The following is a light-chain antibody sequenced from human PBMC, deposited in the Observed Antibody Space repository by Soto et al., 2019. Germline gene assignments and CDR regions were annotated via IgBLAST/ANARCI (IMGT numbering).Light chain of an antibody. Sequence: EIVMTQSPATLSVSPGERATLSCRASQSVSSNFAWYQLKPGQAPRLLIYSASTRATGIPARFSGSGSGTEFTLTISSLQSEDFAVYYCQQYNNWPPLTFGGGTKVEIK. CDR2: SAS. CDR1: QSVSSN. CDR3: QQYNNWPPLT. V-gene: IGKV3-15*01. J-gene: IGKJ4*01.